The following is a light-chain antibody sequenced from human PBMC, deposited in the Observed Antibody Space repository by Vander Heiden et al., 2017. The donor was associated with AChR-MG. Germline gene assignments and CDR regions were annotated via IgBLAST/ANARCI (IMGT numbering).Light chain of an antibody. CDR1: NSNIGDNP. CDR2: NDY. Sequence: QSMLTQPPSVSGTPGQRVTISCSGSNSNIGDNPVNWFQQLPGTAPKLLIYNDYQRPSGVPDRFSGSKSGTSASLAIRGLQSEDEADYICATWDDSLNGFVGFGGGTKLTVL. CDR3: ATWDDSLNGFVG. V-gene: IGLV1-44*01. J-gene: IGLJ2*01.